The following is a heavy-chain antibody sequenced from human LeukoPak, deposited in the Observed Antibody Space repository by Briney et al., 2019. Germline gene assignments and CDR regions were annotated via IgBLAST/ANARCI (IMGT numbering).Heavy chain of an antibody. V-gene: IGHV3-30*04. CDR3: ARVGGH. CDR1: GFTFSSYA. Sequence: GRSLRLSCAASGFTFSSYAMHWVRQAPGKGLEWVAVISYDGSNKYYADSVKGRFTISRDNSKNTLYLQMNSLRAEDTAVYYCARVGGHWGQGALVTVSS. D-gene: IGHD3-10*01. CDR2: ISYDGSNK. J-gene: IGHJ4*02.